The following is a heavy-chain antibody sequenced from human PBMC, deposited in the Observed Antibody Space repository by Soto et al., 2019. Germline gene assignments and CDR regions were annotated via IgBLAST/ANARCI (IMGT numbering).Heavy chain of an antibody. CDR3: VKNSGLYTSSWAETFDH. V-gene: IGHV3-30*18. J-gene: IGHJ4*02. Sequence: QVQLVESGGGVVQPGRSLRLSCAASGFIFSTYGMHWVRQAPGKGLEWVAVISYDGSNEYYADSVKGRFTISRDNSKNTLYLQMNSLGAEDTAVYYCVKNSGLYTSSWAETFDHWGQGTLVTVSS. CDR1: GFIFSTYG. D-gene: IGHD6-13*01. CDR2: ISYDGSNE.